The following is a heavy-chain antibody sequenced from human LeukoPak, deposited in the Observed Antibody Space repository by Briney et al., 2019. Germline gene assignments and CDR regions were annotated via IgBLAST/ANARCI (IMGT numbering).Heavy chain of an antibody. D-gene: IGHD5-24*01. V-gene: IGHV1-69*04. CDR2: IIPIFGIA. Sequence: AASVKVSCKASGGTFSSYAISWVRQAPGQGLEWMGRIIPIFGIANYAQKFQGRVTITADKSTSIAYMELSSLRSEDTAVYYCARDQEMAQGGYWGQGTLVTVSS. CDR1: GGTFSSYA. CDR3: ARDQEMAQGGY. J-gene: IGHJ4*02.